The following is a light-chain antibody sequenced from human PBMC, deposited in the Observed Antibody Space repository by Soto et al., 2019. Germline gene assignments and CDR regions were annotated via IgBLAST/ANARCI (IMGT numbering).Light chain of an antibody. V-gene: IGKV1-5*01. Sequence: DIQMTQSPSTLSASVGDRVTITCRASQSLSSWLAWYQQKPGQAPKLLIYDASSLESGVPSRFSGSGSGTEFTLTISSLQPDDFAPYYCQQYNSYSGTFGQGTKVEIK. CDR2: DAS. CDR1: QSLSSW. J-gene: IGKJ1*01. CDR3: QQYNSYSGT.